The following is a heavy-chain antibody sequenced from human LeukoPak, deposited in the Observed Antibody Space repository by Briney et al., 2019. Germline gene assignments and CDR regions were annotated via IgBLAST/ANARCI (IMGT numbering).Heavy chain of an antibody. J-gene: IGHJ4*02. D-gene: IGHD3-10*01. CDR3: ARHNYGSGSVEY. CDR1: GGSISSSSYY. Sequence: PSETLSLTCTVSGGSISSSSYYWGWLRQPPGKGLEWIGSIYYSGSTYYNPSLKSRVTISVDTSKNQFSLKLSSVTAADTAVYYCARHNYGSGSVEYWGQGTLVTVSS. CDR2: IYYSGST. V-gene: IGHV4-39*01.